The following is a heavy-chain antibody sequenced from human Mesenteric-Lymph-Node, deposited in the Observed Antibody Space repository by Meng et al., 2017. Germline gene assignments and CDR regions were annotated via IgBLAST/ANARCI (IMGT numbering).Heavy chain of an antibody. J-gene: IGHJ3*02. CDR3: AREIYYDYVWGTRDAFDI. CDR1: GYTFTGYY. V-gene: IGHV1-2*02. Sequence: ASVKVSCKASGYTFTGYYMHWVRQAPGQGLEWMGWINPNSGGTNYAQKFQGRVTMTRDTSISTAYMELNSLRAEDTAVYYCAREIYYDYVWGTRDAFDIWGQGTMVTVSS. D-gene: IGHD3-16*01. CDR2: INPNSGGT.